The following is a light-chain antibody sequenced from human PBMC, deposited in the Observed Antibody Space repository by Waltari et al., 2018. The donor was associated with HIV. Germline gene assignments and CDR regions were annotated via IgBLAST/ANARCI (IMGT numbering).Light chain of an antibody. V-gene: IGLV1-40*01. CDR1: TSNVGTIYL. Sequence: QSVLPQPPSVSGAPGQRVTISCSGSTSNVGTIYLLHWYQQLPGMAPKLLISGDANRPAGVPDRFAASKSGTAGSLTITGLQPEDEADYYCQTCDITLGGFYVFGTGTKVTVL. CDR2: GDA. CDR3: QTCDITLGGFYV. J-gene: IGLJ1*01.